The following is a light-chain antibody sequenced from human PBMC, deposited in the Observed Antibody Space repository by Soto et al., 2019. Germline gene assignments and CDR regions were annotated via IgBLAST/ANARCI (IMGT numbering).Light chain of an antibody. Sequence: QSALTQPPSASGSPGQSVTISCTGTSSDVGAYDYVSWYQQHPGKAPKLMIYEINKRPSGVPDRFSGSKSGNTASLTISRVEAGDEADYYCQVWDSRDDHRVFGGGTKLTVL. CDR2: EIN. J-gene: IGLJ2*01. V-gene: IGLV2-8*01. CDR1: SSDVGAYDY. CDR3: QVWDSRDDHRV.